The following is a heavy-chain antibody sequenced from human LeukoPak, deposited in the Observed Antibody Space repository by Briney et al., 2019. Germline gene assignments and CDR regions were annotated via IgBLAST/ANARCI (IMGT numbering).Heavy chain of an antibody. CDR3: AGDYGSWSYRFDY. Sequence: SETLSLTCTVSGDSISSSPYYWGWIRQSPGKGLEWIGEINHSGSTNYNPSLKSRVTISVDTSKNQFSLKLTSVTAADTAVYFCAGDYGSWSYRFDYWGQGTLVAVSS. CDR1: GDSISSSPYY. J-gene: IGHJ4*02. D-gene: IGHD3-10*01. CDR2: INHSGST. V-gene: IGHV4-39*07.